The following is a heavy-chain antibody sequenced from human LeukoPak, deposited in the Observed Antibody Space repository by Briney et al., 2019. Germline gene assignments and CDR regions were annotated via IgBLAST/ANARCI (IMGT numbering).Heavy chain of an antibody. V-gene: IGHV1-2*06. D-gene: IGHD4-23*01. CDR3: ACWGGGNQGH. Sequence: ASVKVSCKAPGYTFTAYYMHWVRQAPGQGLEWMGRINPNSGDTIYAQNFQGRVTVTRDTSISTAYMELSRLRSDDTAVYYCACWGGGNQGHWGQGTLVTVSS. CDR2: INPNSGDT. J-gene: IGHJ4*02. CDR1: GYTFTAYY.